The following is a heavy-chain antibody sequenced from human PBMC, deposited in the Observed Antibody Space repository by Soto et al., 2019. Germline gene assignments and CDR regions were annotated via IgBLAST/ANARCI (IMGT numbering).Heavy chain of an antibody. CDR3: ARDSKTGYSIYRPNARPVYYGMNV. CDR1: GFTFSSYA. J-gene: IGHJ6*04. Sequence: PGGSLRLSCAASGFTFSSYAMHWVRQAPGKGLEWVAVISYDGSNKYYADSVKGRFTISRDNSKNTLYLQMNSLRAEDTAVYYCARDSKTGYSIYRPNARPVYYGMNVWGKGTTVTVSS. CDR2: ISYDGSNK. D-gene: IGHD4-4*01. V-gene: IGHV3-30-3*01.